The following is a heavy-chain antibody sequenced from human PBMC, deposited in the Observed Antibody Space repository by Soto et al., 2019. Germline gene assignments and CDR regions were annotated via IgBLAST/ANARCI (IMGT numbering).Heavy chain of an antibody. V-gene: IGHV3-30-3*01. CDR1: GFTFSSYA. CDR2: ISYDGSNK. CDR3: ARVPYSSSWPNYFDY. J-gene: IGHJ4*02. D-gene: IGHD6-13*01. Sequence: GAPRLSCAASGFTFSSYAMHGVRQAPGKGLEGVAVISYDGSNKYYADPVKGRFTIARDNAKNTLYLQMNSLRAEDTAVYYCARVPYSSSWPNYFDYWGQGTLVTVSS.